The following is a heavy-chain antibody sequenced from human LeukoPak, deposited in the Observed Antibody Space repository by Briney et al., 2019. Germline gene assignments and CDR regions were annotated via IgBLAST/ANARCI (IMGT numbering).Heavy chain of an antibody. CDR3: VRGASSIAALNPFWYFDL. CDR2: INPSGGST. Sequence: ASVEVSCKSSGYTVTSYYMHWVRQGPGQGLEWMGIINPSGGSTSYAQKFQGRVTMTRDTSTNTVYMELSSLRSEDTAVFYCVRGASSIAALNPFWYFDLWGRGTLATVSS. D-gene: IGHD6-6*01. V-gene: IGHV1-46*01. J-gene: IGHJ2*01. CDR1: GYTVTSYY.